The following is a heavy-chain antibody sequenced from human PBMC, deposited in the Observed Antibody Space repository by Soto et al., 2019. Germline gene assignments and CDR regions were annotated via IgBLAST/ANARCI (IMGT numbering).Heavy chain of an antibody. CDR2: ISSDGSSK. CDR3: AKGSYSGTYTDFDH. J-gene: IGHJ4*02. Sequence: GGSLRLSCAASGFTFSMYGMYWVRHAPGKGLEWVAGISSDGSSKYYVDSVKGRFTISRDNSKNTVYLQMNSLRTEDTAVYYCAKGSYSGTYTDFDHWGQGTLVNVSS. CDR1: GFTFSMYG. V-gene: IGHV3-30*18. D-gene: IGHD1-26*01.